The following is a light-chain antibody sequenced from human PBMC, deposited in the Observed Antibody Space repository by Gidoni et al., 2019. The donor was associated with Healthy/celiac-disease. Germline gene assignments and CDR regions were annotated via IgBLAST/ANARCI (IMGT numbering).Light chain of an antibody. J-gene: IGKJ2*01. Sequence: DIQMTQSPSSLSASVGDRVTITCRASQSISSYLNWYQQKPGKAPKLLIYAASSLQSGVPSRFSGSGSWTDFTLTISSLQPEYFATYYCQQSYSTPTFGQGTKLEIK. CDR3: QQSYSTPT. CDR2: AAS. V-gene: IGKV1-39*01. CDR1: QSISSY.